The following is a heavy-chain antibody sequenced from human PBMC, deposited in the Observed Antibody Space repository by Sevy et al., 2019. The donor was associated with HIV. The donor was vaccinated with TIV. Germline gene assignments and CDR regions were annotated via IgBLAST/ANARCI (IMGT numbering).Heavy chain of an antibody. Sequence: SETLSLTCTVSGGSINSDHWNWIRQPPGKGLEWIGYVYYTGGTNYNPSLKNRVTISVDRTKNQFSLILTSVTAADTAVYYCARRNDFDIWGQWTMVTVSS. V-gene: IGHV4-59*08. CDR3: ARRNDFDI. CDR1: GGSINSDH. J-gene: IGHJ3*02. CDR2: VYYTGGT.